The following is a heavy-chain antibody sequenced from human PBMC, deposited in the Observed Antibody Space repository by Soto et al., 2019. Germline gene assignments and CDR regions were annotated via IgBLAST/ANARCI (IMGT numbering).Heavy chain of an antibody. D-gene: IGHD5-12*01. CDR2: IDTDGIST. CDR1: GFTFNTYW. CDR3: ARDDGYNTINY. J-gene: IGHJ4*02. V-gene: IGHV3-74*01. Sequence: GGSLRLSCAASGFTFNTYWMHWVRQAPGKGLMWVSRIDTDGISTTYADSVKGRFTISRDNAKNTLYLQMNSLTAEDTAVYYCARDDGYNTINYWGQGT.